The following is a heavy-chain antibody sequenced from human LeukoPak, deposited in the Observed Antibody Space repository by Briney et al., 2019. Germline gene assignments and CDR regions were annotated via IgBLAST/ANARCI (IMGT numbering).Heavy chain of an antibody. CDR2: ISGSGGST. Sequence: GVSLRLSCAASGFTFSSYAMSWVRQAPGKGLEWVSAISGSGGSTYYADSVKGRFTISRDNSKNTLYLQMNSLRAEDTAVYYCAKDQINYYYYGMDVWGQGTTVTVSS. CDR1: GFTFSSYA. CDR3: AKDQINYYYYGMDV. J-gene: IGHJ6*02. V-gene: IGHV3-23*01.